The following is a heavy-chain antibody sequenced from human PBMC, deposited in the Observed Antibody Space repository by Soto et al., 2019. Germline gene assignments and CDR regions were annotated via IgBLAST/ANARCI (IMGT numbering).Heavy chain of an antibody. CDR2: IYYSGST. J-gene: IGHJ5*02. V-gene: IGHV4-59*01. Sequence: QVQLQESGPGLVKPSETLSLTCTVSGGSISSYYWSWIRQPPGKGLEWIGYIYYSGSTNYNPSLKSRVTISVDTSKNQFSLKLSSVTAADTAVYYCARVGHKGVDILPPKGWFDPWGQGTLVTVSS. CDR3: ARVGHKGVDILPPKGWFDP. CDR1: GGSISSYY. D-gene: IGHD3-9*01.